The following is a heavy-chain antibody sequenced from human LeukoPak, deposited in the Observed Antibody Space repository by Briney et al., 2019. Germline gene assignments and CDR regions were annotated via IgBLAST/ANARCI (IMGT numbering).Heavy chain of an antibody. CDR2: IYAAGST. V-gene: IGHV3-53*01. CDR3: TRGPEWSRPVGDACDI. CDR1: GFTVSSNY. J-gene: IGHJ3*02. Sequence: GGSLRLSCAASGFTVSSNYMSWVRQAPGKGLEWVSVIYAAGSTFYADSVKGRFIISRDISRNTLYLQMNSLRVDDTAVYYCTRGPEWSRPVGDACDIWGQGTMVTVSS. D-gene: IGHD3-3*01.